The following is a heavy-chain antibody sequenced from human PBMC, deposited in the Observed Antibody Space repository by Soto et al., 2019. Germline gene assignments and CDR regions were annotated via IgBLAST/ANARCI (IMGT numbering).Heavy chain of an antibody. CDR3: ATHPSPSFMLDPPDY. CDR1: GGTFSSYA. CDR2: IIPIFGTA. Sequence: QVQLVQSGAEVKKPGSSVKVSCKASGGTFSSYAICWVRQAPGQGLEWMGGIIPIFGTANYAQKFQGRVTITADESTSTAYMELSSLRSEDTAVYYCATHPSPSFMLDPPDYWGQGTLVTVSS. D-gene: IGHD3-16*01. V-gene: IGHV1-69*01. J-gene: IGHJ4*02.